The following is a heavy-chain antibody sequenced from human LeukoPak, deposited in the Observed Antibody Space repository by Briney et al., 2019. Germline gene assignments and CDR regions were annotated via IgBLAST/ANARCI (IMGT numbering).Heavy chain of an antibody. V-gene: IGHV4-30-4*07. CDR3: ARGSSSWLDYYMDV. CDR1: GGSISSGGYS. J-gene: IGHJ6*03. CDR2: VYYSGST. D-gene: IGHD6-13*01. Sequence: SQTLSLTCAVSGGSISSGGYSWTWIRQPPGKGLECVGHVYYSGSTYYNPSLKSRVTISLDTSKNRFSLKLSSVTAADTAVYYCARGSSSWLDYYMDVWGKGTTVTVSS.